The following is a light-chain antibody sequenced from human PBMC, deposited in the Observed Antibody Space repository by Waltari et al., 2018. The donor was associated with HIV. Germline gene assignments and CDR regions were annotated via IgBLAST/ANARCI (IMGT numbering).Light chain of an antibody. CDR2: NTN. CDR3: QSSDNTLSGSV. Sequence: QSVLTHPPSVSGAPGQRVTLSCTGGNSNLGTHDVHWYHHFPGTAPHILIYNTNNPPPGVPDRFSGAKSGTSASLAITGLQADDEADYYCQSSDNTLSGSVFGGGTRLTVL. V-gene: IGLV1-40*01. J-gene: IGLJ2*01. CDR1: NSNLGTHD.